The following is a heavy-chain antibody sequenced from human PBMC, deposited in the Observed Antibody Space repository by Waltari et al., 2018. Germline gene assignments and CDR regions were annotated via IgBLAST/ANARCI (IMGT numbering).Heavy chain of an antibody. V-gene: IGHV3-33*01. CDR3: ASMATTSDFDY. CDR1: GFTFMNRG. Sequence: QVQLVESGGGLVQPGRSLRLSCVASGFTFMNRGMLWVRQAPGKGLEWVSLIWHDGTYKYYADSVKGRFSISRDNSKNTVYLQMNGLRAEDTAVYFCASMATTSDFDYWGQGTLVTVSS. J-gene: IGHJ4*02. CDR2: IWHDGTYK. D-gene: IGHD4-17*01.